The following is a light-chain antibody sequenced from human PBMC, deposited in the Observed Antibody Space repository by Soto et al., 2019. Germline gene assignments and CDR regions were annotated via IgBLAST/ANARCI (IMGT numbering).Light chain of an antibody. Sequence: QSALTQPPSASGSPGQSVTISCTGTSSDVGGSYYVSWYQHHPGKAPKLMIYDVSKRPSGVPDRFSGSKSGNMASLTVSGLQAEDEADSYCISHVGHSNVFGTGTKLTVL. V-gene: IGLV2-8*01. CDR2: DVS. J-gene: IGLJ1*01. CDR3: ISHVGHSNV. CDR1: SSDVGGSYY.